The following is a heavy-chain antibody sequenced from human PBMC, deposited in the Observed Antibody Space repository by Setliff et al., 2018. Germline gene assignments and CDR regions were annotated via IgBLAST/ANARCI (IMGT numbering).Heavy chain of an antibody. Sequence: GASVKVSCKASGGAFSNYGITWVRQAPGQGLEWMGGTIPIFGTTNYAQKFQGRVTIITDESTSTAYMELSSLRSEDTAIYYCARGDFYYYFYMDVWGKGTTVTVSS. V-gene: IGHV1-69*05. J-gene: IGHJ6*03. CDR2: TIPIFGTT. CDR3: ARGDFYYYFYMDV. CDR1: GGAFSNYG.